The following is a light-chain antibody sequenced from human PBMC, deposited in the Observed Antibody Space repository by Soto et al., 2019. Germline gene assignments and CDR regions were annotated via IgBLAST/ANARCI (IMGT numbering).Light chain of an antibody. J-gene: IGLJ3*02. CDR3: SSYAASNNFYFV. CDR1: SSDVGGYNY. Sequence: QSALTQPPSASGSPGQSVTISCTGTSSDVGGYNYVSWYQQYPGRAPKLMIYEVTKWPSGVPDRFSGSKSGNTASLTVSGLQADDEADYYCSSYAASNNFYFVFGGGTQLTVL. V-gene: IGLV2-8*01. CDR2: EVT.